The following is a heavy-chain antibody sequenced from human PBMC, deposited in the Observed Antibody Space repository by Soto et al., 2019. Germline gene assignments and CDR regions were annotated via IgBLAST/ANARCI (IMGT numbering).Heavy chain of an antibody. CDR1: GYTFTSHD. CDR3: ARSTIMGAFNI. Sequence: GASVKVSCKASGYTFTSHDINWVRQATGQGLEWMGWMNPNSGNTGYTQKFQGRVTMTRSTSISTAYMELSSLRSDDAAVYYCARSTIMGAFNIWGQGTMVTVSS. CDR2: MNPNSGNT. J-gene: IGHJ3*02. D-gene: IGHD1-1*01. V-gene: IGHV1-8*01.